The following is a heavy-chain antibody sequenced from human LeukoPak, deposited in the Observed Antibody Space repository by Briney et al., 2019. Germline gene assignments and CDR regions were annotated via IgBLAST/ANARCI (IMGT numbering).Heavy chain of an antibody. CDR1: GYTFTSYA. J-gene: IGHJ3*02. Sequence: GASVKVSCKASGYTFTSYAMHWVRQAPGQRLEWMGWINAGNGNTKYSQKFQGRVTITRDTSASTAYMELSSLRSEDTAVYYCARGGRYFDWLLLSDAFDIWGQGTMVTVSS. CDR3: ARGGRYFDWLLLSDAFDI. D-gene: IGHD3-9*01. V-gene: IGHV1-3*01. CDR2: INAGNGNT.